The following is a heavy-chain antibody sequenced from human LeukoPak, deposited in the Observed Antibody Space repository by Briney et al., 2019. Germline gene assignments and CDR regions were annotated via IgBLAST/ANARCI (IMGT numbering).Heavy chain of an antibody. CDR2: ISASGGST. Sequence: PGGSLRLSCAASGFTFSGSAMSWVRQVPGKGLEWVSGISASGGSTSYADSVRGRFTISRDNSKNTLYVQMNSLRDEDTAVYYCAKDQRCESPHYLDSWGQGTLVTVSS. J-gene: IGHJ4*02. CDR3: AKDQRCESPHYLDS. D-gene: IGHD2-8*01. V-gene: IGHV3-23*01. CDR1: GFTFSGSA.